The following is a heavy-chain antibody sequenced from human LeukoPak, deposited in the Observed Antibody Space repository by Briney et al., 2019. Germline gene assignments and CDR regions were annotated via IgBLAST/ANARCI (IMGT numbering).Heavy chain of an antibody. J-gene: IGHJ6*02. CDR3: ARDSRATLVITIGGMDV. Sequence: GGSLRLSCAASGFTFSSYAMHWVRQAPGKGLEWVAVISYDGSNKYYADSVKGRFPISRDNSKNTLYLQMNSLRAEDTAVYYCARDSRATLVITIGGMDVWGQGTTVTVSS. CDR1: GFTFSSYA. V-gene: IGHV3-30-3*01. CDR2: ISYDGSNK. D-gene: IGHD3-10*01.